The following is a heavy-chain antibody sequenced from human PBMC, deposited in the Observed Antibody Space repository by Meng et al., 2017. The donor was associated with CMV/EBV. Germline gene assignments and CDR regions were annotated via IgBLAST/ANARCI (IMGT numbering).Heavy chain of an antibody. CDR2: IYHSGST. Sequence: ESLKISCTGSWYSISSGYYWGGIRQPPGKGLEGIGSIYHSGSTYYNPSLKSRVTISVDTSKNQFSLKLSSVTAADTAVYYCARERGFVVVVPAANGPFDYWGQGTLVTVSS. D-gene: IGHD2-2*01. CDR3: ARERGFVVVVPAANGPFDY. CDR1: WYSISSGYY. J-gene: IGHJ4*02. V-gene: IGHV4-38-2*02.